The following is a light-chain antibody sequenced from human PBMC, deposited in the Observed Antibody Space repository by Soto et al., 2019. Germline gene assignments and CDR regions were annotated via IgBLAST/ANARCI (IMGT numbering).Light chain of an antibody. V-gene: IGKV3-11*01. CDR3: QQRNNRPGK. Sequence: IALTQSPATLSLSPGERATLSCRASQSLSSYLARYQPKPGPAPTLLIYDASSRAHRIQARFRGSGSGTDFTLPISRLETEDFAVYFCQQRNNRPGKFGQGTK. CDR2: DAS. CDR1: QSLSSY. J-gene: IGKJ1*01.